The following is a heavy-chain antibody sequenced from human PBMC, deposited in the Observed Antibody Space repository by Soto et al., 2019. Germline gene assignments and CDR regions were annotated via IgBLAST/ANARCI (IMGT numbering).Heavy chain of an antibody. CDR2: IYHSGST. D-gene: IGHD3-16*02. V-gene: IGHV4-38-2*02. CDR1: GYSISSGYY. Sequence: SETLSLTCAVSGYSISSGYYWGWIRQPPGKGLEWIGSIYHSGSTYYNPSLKSRVTISVDTSKNQFSLKLSSVTAADTAVYYCARDAYYDYVWGSYRPVGGFDPWGQGTLVTVSS. CDR3: ARDAYYDYVWGSYRPVGGFDP. J-gene: IGHJ5*02.